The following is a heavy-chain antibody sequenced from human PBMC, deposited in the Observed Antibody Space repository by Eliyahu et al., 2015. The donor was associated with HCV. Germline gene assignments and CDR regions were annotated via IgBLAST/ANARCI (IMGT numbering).Heavy chain of an antibody. D-gene: IGHD3-3*01. Sequence: EVQLVESGGGLVQPGGSLRLSCAASGFTFSXYWMSWVRQAPGXGLEWVANIKQDGSEKYYVDSVKGRFTISRDNAKNSLYLQMNSLRAEDTAVYYCARESYDFWSGYYSSLDYYGMDVWGQGTTVTVSS. CDR2: IKQDGSEK. J-gene: IGHJ6*02. CDR3: ARESYDFWSGYYSSLDYYGMDV. CDR1: GFTFSXYW. V-gene: IGHV3-7*03.